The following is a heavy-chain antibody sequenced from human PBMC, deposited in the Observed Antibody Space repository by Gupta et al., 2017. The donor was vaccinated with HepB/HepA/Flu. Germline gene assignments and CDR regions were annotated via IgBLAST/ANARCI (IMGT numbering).Heavy chain of an antibody. CDR2: ITPMSPSP. V-gene: IGHV1-69*06. J-gene: IGHJ6*03. CDR1: RGPFTSYV. Sequence: QVQLVQSGAEVKKPGSSVKVSCKASRGPFTSYVINWMRQAPGQGLEWMGGITPMSPSPNYAQKFQGRVTITADKSTNTDYMELNRLRSEDTAIYYCTRGTPLVRPTPRHLYYYYMDVWGKGTTVTVSS. CDR3: TRGTPLVRPTPRHLYYYYMDV. D-gene: IGHD3-10*01.